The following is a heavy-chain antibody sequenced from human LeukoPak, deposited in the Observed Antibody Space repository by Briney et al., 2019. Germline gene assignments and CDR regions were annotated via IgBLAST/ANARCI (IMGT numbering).Heavy chain of an antibody. Sequence: GGSLRLSCAASGFTFSTFEMNWVRQAPGKGLEWVSYISSSGHTIYYADSVKGRFTISRDSAKNSLYLQLNSLRADETAIYYCASNVVPRRRSPELMDVWGQGTTVTVSS. J-gene: IGHJ6*02. V-gene: IGHV3-48*03. CDR2: ISSSGHTI. D-gene: IGHD2-21*01. CDR3: ASNVVPRRRSPELMDV. CDR1: GFTFSTFE.